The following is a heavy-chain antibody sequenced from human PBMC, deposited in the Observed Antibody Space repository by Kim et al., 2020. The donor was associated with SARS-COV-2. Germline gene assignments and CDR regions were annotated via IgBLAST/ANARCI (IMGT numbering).Heavy chain of an antibody. CDR2: INSDGSST. V-gene: IGHV3-74*01. CDR1: GFTFSSYW. J-gene: IGHJ6*02. D-gene: IGHD2-15*01. CDR3: ARDLGSNFYYYYYGMDV. Sequence: GGSLRLSCAASGFTFSSYWMHWVRQAPGKGLVWVSRINSDGSSTSYADSVKGRFTISRDNAKNTLYLQMNSLRAEDTAVYYCARDLGSNFYYYYYGMDVWGQGTTVTVSS.